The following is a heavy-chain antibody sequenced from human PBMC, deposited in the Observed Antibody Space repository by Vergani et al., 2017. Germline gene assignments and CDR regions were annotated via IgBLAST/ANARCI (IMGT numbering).Heavy chain of an antibody. Sequence: QVQLQESGPGLVKPSETLSLTCTVSGGSVSSGSYYWSWRRQPPGKGVEWMGYIYYSGSTNYNPSLKSRVTISVDTSKNQSSLKLSSVTAADTAVYACAGGDSGRYDLGYFDYWGQGTLVTGSS. J-gene: IGHJ4*02. CDR1: GGSVSSGSYY. V-gene: IGHV4-61*01. CDR2: IYYSGST. D-gene: IGHD1-26*01. CDR3: AGGDSGRYDLGYFDY.